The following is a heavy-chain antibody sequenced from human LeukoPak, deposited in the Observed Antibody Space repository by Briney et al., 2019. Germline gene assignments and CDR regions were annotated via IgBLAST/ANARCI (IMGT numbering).Heavy chain of an antibody. V-gene: IGHV3-74*03. CDR1: GFTFSSYW. Sequence: GGSLRLSCAASGFTFSSYWMHWVRQALGKGLVWVSRINSDGSSTTYADSVKGRFAISRDNAKNTLFLQMNSLSPEDTAVYYCARDRSIEDAFDIWGQGTMVTVSS. D-gene: IGHD3-3*02. J-gene: IGHJ3*02. CDR2: INSDGSST. CDR3: ARDRSIEDAFDI.